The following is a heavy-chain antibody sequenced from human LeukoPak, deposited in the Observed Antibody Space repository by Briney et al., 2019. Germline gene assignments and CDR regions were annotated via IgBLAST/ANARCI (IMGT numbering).Heavy chain of an antibody. CDR1: GFSLSTSGVG. V-gene: IGHV2-5*02. CDR2: IYWDDDK. D-gene: IGHD3-9*01. CDR3: AHRVQDDWFHDASDI. Sequence: VSGPTLVKPTQTLTLTCTFSGFSLSTSGVGVGWIRQPPGKALEWLALIYWDDDKRYSPSLKSRLTITKDTSKNQVVLTMTNMDPVDTATYYCAHRVQDDWFHDASDIWGQGTMVTVSS. J-gene: IGHJ3*02.